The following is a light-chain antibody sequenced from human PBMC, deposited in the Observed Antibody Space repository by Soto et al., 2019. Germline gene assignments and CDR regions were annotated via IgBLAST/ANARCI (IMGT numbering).Light chain of an antibody. V-gene: IGKV1-5*01. Sequence: DIQMTQSPSTLSASVGDRVTITCRASQIISNWLAWYQQKPGRAPNLLIYDGSSLESGVPSRFSGSGSGTEFTLTISSLQPDDFATYYCQQYNTYSRTFGQGTKVDIK. J-gene: IGKJ1*01. CDR1: QIISNW. CDR2: DGS. CDR3: QQYNTYSRT.